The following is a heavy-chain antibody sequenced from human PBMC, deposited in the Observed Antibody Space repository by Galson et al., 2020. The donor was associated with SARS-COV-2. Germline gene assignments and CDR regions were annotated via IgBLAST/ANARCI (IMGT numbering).Heavy chain of an antibody. D-gene: IGHD6-13*01. J-gene: IGHJ5*02. CDR2: INHSGST. CDR3: ARGGGLTATGSASDDYNWFDP. CDR1: GGSFSGYF. Sequence: ETSETLSLTCAVYGGSFSGYFWSWIRQPPGKGLDWIGEINHSGSTNYNPSLKSRVTISVDTSKNHFSLKLSSVTAADTAVYYCARGGGLTATGSASDDYNWFDPWGQGTLVTVSS. V-gene: IGHV4-34*01.